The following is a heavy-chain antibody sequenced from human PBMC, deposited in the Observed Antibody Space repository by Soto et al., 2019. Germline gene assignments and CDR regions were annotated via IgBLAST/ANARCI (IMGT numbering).Heavy chain of an antibody. CDR3: ATYGDQTKYYYYGMDV. Sequence: QVQLVQSGAEVKKPGASVKVSCKASGYTFTSYGISWVRQAPGQGLEWMGWISAYNGNTNYAQKLQGRVTMTTDTCTRTADKELRSLRSDDTAVYYCATYGDQTKYYYYGMDVWGQGTTVTVSS. V-gene: IGHV1-18*01. D-gene: IGHD4-17*01. CDR1: GYTFTSYG. CDR2: ISAYNGNT. J-gene: IGHJ6*02.